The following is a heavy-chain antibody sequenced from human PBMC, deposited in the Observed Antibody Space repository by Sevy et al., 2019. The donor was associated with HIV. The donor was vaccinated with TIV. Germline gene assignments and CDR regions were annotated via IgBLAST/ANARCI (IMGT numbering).Heavy chain of an antibody. CDR1: GFTFSSYW. V-gene: IGHV3-74*01. CDR2: INSDGSST. D-gene: IGHD2-15*01. Sequence: GGSLRLSCAASGFTFSSYWMHWVRQAPGKGLVWVSRINSDGSSTSYADSVKGRFTISRDNAKNTLYLQMNSLRAEDTAGYYCARVGGEYCSGGSCYPYYFDYWGQGTLVTVSS. J-gene: IGHJ4*02. CDR3: ARVGGEYCSGGSCYPYYFDY.